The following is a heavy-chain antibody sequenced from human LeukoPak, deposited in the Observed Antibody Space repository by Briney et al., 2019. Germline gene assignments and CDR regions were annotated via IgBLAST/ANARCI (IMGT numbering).Heavy chain of an antibody. CDR1: GGTFSSYA. J-gene: IGHJ6*04. CDR2: IIPIFGIA. D-gene: IGHD5-18*01. V-gene: IGHV1-69*17. CDR3: ASSGYSSSRGVRGISYGMDV. Sequence: SVKVSCKASGGTFSSYAISWVRQAPGQGLEWMGGIIPIFGIANYAQKFQGRVTITADKSTSTAYMELSSLRSEDTAVYYCASSGYSSSRGVRGISYGMDVWGKGTTVTVSS.